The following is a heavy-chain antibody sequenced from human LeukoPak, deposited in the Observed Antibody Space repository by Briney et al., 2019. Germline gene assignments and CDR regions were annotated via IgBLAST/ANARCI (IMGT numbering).Heavy chain of an antibody. D-gene: IGHD3-3*01. J-gene: IGHJ5*02. Sequence: SETLSLTCAVYSGSFSGYYWSWIRQPPGKGLEWIGEINHSGSTNYNPSLKSRVTISVDTSKNQFSLKLSSVTAADTAVYYCARGTYYDFWSGYYTGNWFDPWGQGTLVTVSS. CDR2: INHSGST. CDR3: ARGTYYDFWSGYYTGNWFDP. V-gene: IGHV4-34*01. CDR1: SGSFSGYY.